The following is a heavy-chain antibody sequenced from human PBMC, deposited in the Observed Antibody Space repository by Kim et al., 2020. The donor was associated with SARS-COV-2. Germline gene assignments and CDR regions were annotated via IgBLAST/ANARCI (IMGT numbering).Heavy chain of an antibody. J-gene: IGHJ4*02. D-gene: IGHD2-2*01. V-gene: IGHV3-7*03. Sequence: YVDSGKGRFTSSRDNAKNSLYLQMNSVGAEDTAVYYCAKVRAGIVVGRIDYWGQGTLVTVSS. CDR3: AKVRAGIVVGRIDY.